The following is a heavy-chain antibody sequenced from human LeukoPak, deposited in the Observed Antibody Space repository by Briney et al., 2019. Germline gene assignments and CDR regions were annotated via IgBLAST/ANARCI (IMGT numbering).Heavy chain of an antibody. V-gene: IGHV1-46*01. CDR2: LNPSGSGT. D-gene: IGHD1-26*01. CDR3: AKDGGTYSADY. CDR1: GGTFSSYA. Sequence: ASVKVSCKASGGTFSSYAITWVRQAPGQGLEWMGILNPSGSGTRNAQKFQGRVTMTRDTSTSTVYMELSSLRSEDTAVYYCAKDGGTYSADYWGQGTLVTVSS. J-gene: IGHJ4*02.